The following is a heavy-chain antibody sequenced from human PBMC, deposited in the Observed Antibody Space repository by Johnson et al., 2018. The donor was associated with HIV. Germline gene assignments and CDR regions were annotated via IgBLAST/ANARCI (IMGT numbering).Heavy chain of an antibody. CDR3: ARELVLYSSGWYAPEAFDI. J-gene: IGHJ3*02. Sequence: QVQLVESGGGLVKPEGSLRLSCAASGFTFSSYAMHWVRQAPGKGLEWVAVISYDGSNKYYADSVKGRFTISRDNAKHTLYLQMNSLRAEDTAVYYCARELVLYSSGWYAPEAFDIWGQGTMVTVSS. CDR2: ISYDGSNK. CDR1: GFTFSSYA. V-gene: IGHV3-30-3*01. D-gene: IGHD6-19*01.